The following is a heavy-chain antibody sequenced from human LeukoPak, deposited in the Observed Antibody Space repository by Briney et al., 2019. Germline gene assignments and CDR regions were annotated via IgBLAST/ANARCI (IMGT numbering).Heavy chain of an antibody. CDR2: IFTSGIT. CDR1: GGSISIYY. J-gene: IGHJ6*03. D-gene: IGHD3-10*01. Sequence: SETLSLTCTVSGGSISIYYWNWIRQPAGKGLEWIGRIFTSGITNYDPSLKSRVTMSVDTSKNQFSLDLSSVTAADTAVYYCARESSGNYYNPLGYMDVWGKGATVTVSS. CDR3: ARESSGNYYNPLGYMDV. V-gene: IGHV4-4*07.